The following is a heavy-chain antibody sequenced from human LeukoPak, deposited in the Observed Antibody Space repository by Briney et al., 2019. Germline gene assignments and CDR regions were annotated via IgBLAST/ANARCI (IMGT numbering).Heavy chain of an antibody. J-gene: IGHJ4*02. CDR1: GFAFSIYT. D-gene: IGHD1-14*01. V-gene: IGHV3-23*05. CDR3: TKDREPGSRWEFDY. Sequence: GGSLRLSCGASGFAFSIYTMNWVRQAPGKGLEWVAGIFGNGNGIYYADSVRGRFAISRDNSRNTVFLHMNSLRAEDTATYYCTKDREPGSRWEFDYWGQGVPVTVSS. CDR2: IFGNGNGI.